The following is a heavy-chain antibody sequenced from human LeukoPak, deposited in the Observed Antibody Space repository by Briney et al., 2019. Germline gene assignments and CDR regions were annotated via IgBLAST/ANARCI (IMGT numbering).Heavy chain of an antibody. J-gene: IGHJ6*02. CDR3: ARRGYAYGMDV. CDR1: GYTFTSYG. D-gene: IGHD5-12*01. CDR2: ISAYNGNT. Sequence: GASVKVSCKASGYTFTSYGISWVRQAPGQGLEWMGWISAYNGNTNYAQKLQGRVTMTTDTSTSTAYMELRSLRFDDTAVYYCARRGYAYGMDVWGQGTTVTVSS. V-gene: IGHV1-18*01.